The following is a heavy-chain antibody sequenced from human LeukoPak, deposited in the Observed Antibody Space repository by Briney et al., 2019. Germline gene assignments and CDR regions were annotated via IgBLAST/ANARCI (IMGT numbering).Heavy chain of an antibody. Sequence: GGSLRLSCAASGFTFSSYAMSWVRQAPGKGLEWVSAISGSGGSTYYADSVKGRFTISRDNSKNTLYLQMNSLRAEDTAVYYCAKDESGGTMIVVVTPPLDYWGQGTLVTVSS. CDR1: GFTFSSYA. J-gene: IGHJ4*02. CDR3: AKDESGGTMIVVVTPPLDY. CDR2: ISGSGGST. V-gene: IGHV3-23*01. D-gene: IGHD3-22*01.